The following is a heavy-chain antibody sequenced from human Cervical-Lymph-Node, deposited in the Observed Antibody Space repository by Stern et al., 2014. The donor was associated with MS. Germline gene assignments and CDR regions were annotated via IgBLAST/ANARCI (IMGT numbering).Heavy chain of an antibody. CDR2: IKQDGSEK. CDR3: ARDVPPPPYGDEPFDY. V-gene: IGHV3-7*01. CDR1: GFTFSSYW. D-gene: IGHD4-17*01. J-gene: IGHJ4*02. Sequence: EVQLVESGGGLVQPGGSLRLSCAASGFTFSSYWMSWVRQAPGKGLEWVANIKQDGSEKYYVDSVKGRFTISRDNAKNSLYLQMNSLRAEDTAVYYCARDVPPPPYGDEPFDYWGQGTLVTVSS.